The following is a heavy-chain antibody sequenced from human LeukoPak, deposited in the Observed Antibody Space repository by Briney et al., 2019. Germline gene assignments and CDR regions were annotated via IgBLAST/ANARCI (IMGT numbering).Heavy chain of an antibody. Sequence: SETLSLTCTVSGGSISSSSYYWGWIRQPPGKGLEWIGSIYYSGSTYYDPSLKSRVTISVDTSKNQFSLKLSSVTAADTAVYYCASGYSYGYFDYWGQGTLVTVSS. J-gene: IGHJ4*02. CDR2: IYYSGST. D-gene: IGHD5-18*01. CDR3: ASGYSYGYFDY. CDR1: GGSISSSSYY. V-gene: IGHV4-39*01.